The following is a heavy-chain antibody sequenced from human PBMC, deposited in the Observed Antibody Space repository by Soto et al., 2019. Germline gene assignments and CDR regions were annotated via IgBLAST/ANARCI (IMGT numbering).Heavy chain of an antibody. CDR1: GFTFSAYA. J-gene: IGHJ2*01. Sequence: EVQLLESGGGLVQPGGSLRLSCAASGFTFSAYAMGWVRHAPGKGLEWVSTIHGGGGATHYADSVKGRFTISRDDSKNTLYAQMNSLRAADTAVYYCAKFEGNPLDYWDLDFWVRGTLVTVSS. CDR3: AKFEGNPLDYWDLDF. V-gene: IGHV3-23*01. D-gene: IGHD1-1*01. CDR2: IHGGGGAT.